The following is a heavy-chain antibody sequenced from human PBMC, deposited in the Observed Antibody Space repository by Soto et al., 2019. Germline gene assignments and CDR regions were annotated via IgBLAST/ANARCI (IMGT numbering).Heavy chain of an antibody. V-gene: IGHV3-23*01. Sequence: PGGSLKLSCAASGVTFSSYAITWVRQAPGKGLEWVSTISGSGVSTYYADSVKGRFTISRDNSKNTLYLQMNSLRAEDTAVYYCAKVLAAPGTKYWGQGTLVTVSS. CDR3: AKVLAAPGTKY. J-gene: IGHJ4*02. CDR2: ISGSGVST. CDR1: GVTFSSYA. D-gene: IGHD6-13*01.